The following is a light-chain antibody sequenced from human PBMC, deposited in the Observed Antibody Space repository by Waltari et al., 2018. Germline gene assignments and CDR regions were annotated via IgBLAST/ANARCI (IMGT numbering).Light chain of an antibody. CDR2: DAS. J-gene: IGKJ2*01. CDR1: QSVSSY. Sequence: ETVSPQSPATLSLSPGAGATLSCRASQSVSSYLAWYQQKPGQAPRLLIYDASNSATGIPARFSGSGSGTDFTLTISSLEPEDFAVYYCQQRSNWPLMYTFGQGTKLEIK. CDR3: QQRSNWPLMYT. V-gene: IGKV3-11*01.